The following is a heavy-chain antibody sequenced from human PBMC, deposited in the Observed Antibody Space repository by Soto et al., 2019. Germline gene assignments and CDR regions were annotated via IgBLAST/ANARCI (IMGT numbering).Heavy chain of an antibody. Sequence: GASVKVFCKASGYSFIDYYMHWVRQAPGQGFEWMGRISPKSGGTNYAQKFEGRVTMTWDTSLNTAYMELSSLISEDTAVYYCARPPGYISDWYYFDLWGQGTLVTVSS. CDR2: ISPKSGGT. V-gene: IGHV1-2*02. J-gene: IGHJ4*02. D-gene: IGHD3-9*01. CDR3: ARPPGYISDWYYFDL. CDR1: GYSFIDYY.